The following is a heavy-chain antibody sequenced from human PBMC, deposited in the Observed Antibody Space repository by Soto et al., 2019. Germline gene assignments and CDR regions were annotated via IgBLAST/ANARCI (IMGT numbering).Heavy chain of an antibody. J-gene: IGHJ6*02. CDR3: ARDMGYYDSSGFDYYYYGMDV. CDR1: GGSISSGDYY. D-gene: IGHD3-22*01. Sequence: PSETLSLTCTVSGGSISSGDYYWSWIRQPPGKGLEWIGYIYYSGSTYYNPSLKSRVTISVDTSKNQFSLKLSSVTAADTAVYYCARDMGYYDSSGFDYYYYGMDVWGQGTTVTVSS. V-gene: IGHV4-30-4*01. CDR2: IYYSGST.